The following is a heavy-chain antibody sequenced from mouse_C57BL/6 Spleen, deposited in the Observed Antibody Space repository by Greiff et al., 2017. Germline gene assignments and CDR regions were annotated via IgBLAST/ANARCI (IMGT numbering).Heavy chain of an antibody. CDR2: IYPGNSDT. CDR1: GYTFTSYW. V-gene: IGHV1-5*01. Sequence: VQLQQSGTVLARPGASVKMSCKTSGYTFTSYWMHWVKPRPGQGLEWIGAIYPGNSDTSYNQKFKGKAKLTAVTSASTAYMELSSLTNEDSAVYYCLTTVVGDFDYWGQGTTLTVSS. J-gene: IGHJ2*01. CDR3: LTTVVGDFDY. D-gene: IGHD1-1*01.